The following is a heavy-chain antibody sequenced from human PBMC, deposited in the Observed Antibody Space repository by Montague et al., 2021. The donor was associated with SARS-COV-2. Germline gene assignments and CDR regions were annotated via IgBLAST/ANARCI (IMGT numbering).Heavy chain of an antibody. CDR2: INHSGST. CDR1: GGSLSGYY. CDR3: ARLNFHITIFGVVSSRVFDY. D-gene: IGHD3-3*01. J-gene: IGHJ4*02. Sequence: SETLSLTCAVYGGSLSGYYWSWIRQPPGKGLEWIGEINHSGSTNYNPSLKSRVTISVDTSKNQFSLKLSSVTAADTAVYYCARLNFHITIFGVVSSRVFDYWGQGTLVTVSS. V-gene: IGHV4-34*01.